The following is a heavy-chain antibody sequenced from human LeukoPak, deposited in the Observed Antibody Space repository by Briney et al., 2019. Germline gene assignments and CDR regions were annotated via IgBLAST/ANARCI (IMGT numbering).Heavy chain of an antibody. J-gene: IGHJ3*02. V-gene: IGHV3-21*04. Sequence: GGSLRLSCAASGFTFNIYSMTWIRQAPGKGLEWVSSITPGSTYIYYADSVEGRFTISRDDAKNSLYLQMNSLRAEDTAVYYCAKDLGRGSMIVVVIPDAFDIWGQGTMVTVSS. D-gene: IGHD3-22*01. CDR2: ITPGSTYI. CDR1: GFTFNIYS. CDR3: AKDLGRGSMIVVVIPDAFDI.